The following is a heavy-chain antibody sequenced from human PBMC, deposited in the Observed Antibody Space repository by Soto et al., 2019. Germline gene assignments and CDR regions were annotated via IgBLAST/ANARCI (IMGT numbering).Heavy chain of an antibody. D-gene: IGHD3-9*01. CDR1: GGSISSYY. CDR3: ARHGPHYDILTGYYPYAFDI. CDR2: IYYSGST. V-gene: IGHV4-59*08. Sequence: SETLSLTCTVSGGSISSYYWSWIRQPPGKGLGWIGYIYYSGSTNYNPSLKSRVTISVDTSKNQFSLKLSSVTAADTAVYYFARHGPHYDILTGYYPYAFDIWGQGTMVTVSS. J-gene: IGHJ3*02.